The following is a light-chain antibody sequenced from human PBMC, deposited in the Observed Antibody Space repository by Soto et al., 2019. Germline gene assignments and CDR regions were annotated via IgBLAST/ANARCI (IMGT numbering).Light chain of an antibody. Sequence: DIVLTQSPCTLSLSPGERAALSSGASQTVRSNFLAWYQRKPGQTPRLLIYGASTRATGIPARFSGSGFGTDFTLTISRLEPEDFAVYYCQPYGTSPPWTFGLGTKVDIK. CDR2: GAS. CDR3: QPYGTSPPWT. J-gene: IGKJ1*01. V-gene: IGKV3-20*01. CDR1: QTVRSNF.